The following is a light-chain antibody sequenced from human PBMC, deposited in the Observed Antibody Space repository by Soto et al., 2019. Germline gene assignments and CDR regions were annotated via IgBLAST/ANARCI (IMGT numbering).Light chain of an antibody. J-gene: IGLJ2*01. CDR1: NIGRKN. V-gene: IGLV3-21*02. CDR2: DDS. Sequence: SYELTQPPSVSVAPGQTARITCGGNNIGRKNVHRYQQKPGQAPVVVVYDDSDRPSGIPERFSGFNAGNTATLTISRVEAGDEADYSCQVWDSSSDHSVVFGGGTKLTVL. CDR3: QVWDSSSDHSVV.